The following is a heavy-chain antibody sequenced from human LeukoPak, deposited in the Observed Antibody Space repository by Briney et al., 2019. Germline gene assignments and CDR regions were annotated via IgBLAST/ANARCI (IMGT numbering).Heavy chain of an antibody. CDR3: ARGPLAYSGISGGDY. Sequence: ASVKVSCKASGYTFTSYGISWVRQAPGQGLEGMGWISAYNGNTNYAQKLQGRVTITTDTSTSTAYMELRSLRSDDTAVYYCARGPLAYSGISGGDYWGQGTLVTVSS. CDR1: GYTFTSYG. V-gene: IGHV1-18*01. D-gene: IGHD1-26*01. CDR2: ISAYNGNT. J-gene: IGHJ4*02.